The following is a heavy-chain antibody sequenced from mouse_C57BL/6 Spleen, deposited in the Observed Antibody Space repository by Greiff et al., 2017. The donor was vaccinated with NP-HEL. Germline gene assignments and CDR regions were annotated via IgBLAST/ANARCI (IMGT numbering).Heavy chain of an antibody. CDR1: GYAFSSSW. J-gene: IGHJ2*01. Sequence: VQLQQSGPELVKPGTSVKISCKASGYAFSSSWMNWVKQRPGKGLEWIGRIYPGDGDTNYNGKFKGKATLTADKSSSTAYMQLSRLTSEDSAVYFCARRDELYGDRPLDYWGQGTTLTVSS. CDR2: IYPGDGDT. D-gene: IGHD2-13*01. V-gene: IGHV1-82*01. CDR3: ARRDELYGDRPLDY.